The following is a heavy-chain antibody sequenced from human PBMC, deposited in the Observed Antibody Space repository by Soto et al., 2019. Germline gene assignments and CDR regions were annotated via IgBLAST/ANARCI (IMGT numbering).Heavy chain of an antibody. V-gene: IGHV3-7*01. Sequence: GGSLRLSCAASGFTFSSYWMSWVRQAPGKGLEWVANIKQDGSEKYYVDSVKGRFTISRDNAKNSLYLQMNSLRAEDTAVYYCARGPDIVVPGGFDYWGQGTLVTVSS. D-gene: IGHD2-15*01. CDR2: IKQDGSEK. CDR1: GFTFSSYW. J-gene: IGHJ4*02. CDR3: ARGPDIVVPGGFDY.